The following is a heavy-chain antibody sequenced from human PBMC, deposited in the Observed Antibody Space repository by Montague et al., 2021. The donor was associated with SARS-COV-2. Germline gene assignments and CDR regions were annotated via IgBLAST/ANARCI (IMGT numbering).Heavy chain of an antibody. Sequence: SETLSLTCSISGRSINSFYWNCIRQPPGKGLEWIGYVNYTGGTNYNPSLKSRATNSVDASKNHFSLTVGSATAADTAVYYCARAGGGSFYNCYGMDGWGQGTTVTVSS. CDR2: VNYTGGT. CDR3: ARAGGGSFYNCYGMDG. D-gene: IGHD1-20*01. CDR1: GRSINSFY. V-gene: IGHV4-59*01. J-gene: IGHJ6*02.